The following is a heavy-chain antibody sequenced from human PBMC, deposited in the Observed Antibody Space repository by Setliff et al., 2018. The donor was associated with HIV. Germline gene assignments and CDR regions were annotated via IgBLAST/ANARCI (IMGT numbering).Heavy chain of an antibody. D-gene: IGHD3-22*01. Sequence: KPSETLSLTCTVSGGSISSYCWSWIRQPPGKGLEWIGYIYTSGSTNYNPSLKSRVTISVDTSKNQFSLKLSSVTAADTAVYYCARLRYYYDSSGYYYGYYGMDVWGQGTTVTVSS. CDR3: ARLRYYYDSSGYYYGYYGMDV. V-gene: IGHV4-4*09. J-gene: IGHJ6*02. CDR2: IYTSGST. CDR1: GGSISSYC.